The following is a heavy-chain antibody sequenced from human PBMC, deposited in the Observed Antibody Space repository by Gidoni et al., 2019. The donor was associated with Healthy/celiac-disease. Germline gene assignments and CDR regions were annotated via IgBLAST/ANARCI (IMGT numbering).Heavy chain of an antibody. CDR3: AKDLHTIFGVVDYYYYGMDV. D-gene: IGHD3-3*01. CDR1: VFTFSSYG. CDR2: IRYDGSNK. J-gene: IGHJ6*02. Sequence: QVQLVESGGGVVQPGGSLRLSCAASVFTFSSYGLHWVRQAPGKGLEWVAFIRYDGSNKYYADAVKGRFTISRDNSKNTLYLQMNSLRAEDTAVYYCAKDLHTIFGVVDYYYYGMDVWGQGTTVTVSS. V-gene: IGHV3-30*02.